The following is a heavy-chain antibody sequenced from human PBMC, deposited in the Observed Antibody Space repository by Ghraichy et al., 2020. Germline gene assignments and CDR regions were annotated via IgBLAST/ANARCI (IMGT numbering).Heavy chain of an antibody. D-gene: IGHD2-2*01. CDR1: GYTFTSFG. CDR2: ISAYNGNT. CDR3: ARVVVAAGGGWFDP. Sequence: ASVKVSCKASGYTFTSFGVNWVRQAPGQGLEWMGWISAYNGNTNYAQKLQGRVTMTTDTSTSTAYMELRSLRSDDTAVYYCARVVVAAGGGWFDPWGQGTLVTVSS. V-gene: IGHV1-18*01. J-gene: IGHJ5*02.